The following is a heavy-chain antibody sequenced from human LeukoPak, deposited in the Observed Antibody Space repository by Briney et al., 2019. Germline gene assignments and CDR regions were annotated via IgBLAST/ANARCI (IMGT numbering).Heavy chain of an antibody. CDR3: ARDFFHSSDSRPFDY. V-gene: IGHV3-21*01. D-gene: IGHD3-22*01. CDR1: GFTFGAYT. Sequence: GGSLRLSCAASGFTFGAYTINWVPQPPGKGREGASCIFSRSESILYADSVKGRFTISRDNAKNSLYLQMDSLRVEDTAVYYCARDFFHSSDSRPFDYWGQGTLVTVSS. CDR2: IFSRSESI. J-gene: IGHJ4*02.